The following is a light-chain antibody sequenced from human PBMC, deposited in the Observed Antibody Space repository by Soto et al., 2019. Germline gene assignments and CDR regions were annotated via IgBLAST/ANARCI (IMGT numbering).Light chain of an antibody. CDR1: QSVSSNY. V-gene: IGKV3-20*01. J-gene: IGKJ1*01. CDR3: QQYGSSPTWT. CDR2: GAS. Sequence: ESVLTQSPGTLSLSPGERATLSCRASQSVSSNYLAWYQQKPGQAPRLLIYGASTRATGIPDRFSGSGSGTDFTLTNSRMEPEDSAVYYCQQYGSSPTWTFGQGTKVDI.